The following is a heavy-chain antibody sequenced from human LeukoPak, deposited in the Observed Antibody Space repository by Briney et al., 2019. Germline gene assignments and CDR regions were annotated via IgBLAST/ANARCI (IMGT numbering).Heavy chain of an antibody. D-gene: IGHD2-2*01. CDR1: GYTFTSYD. CDR2: INPNSGGT. CDR3: ARGYCTTTSCREGHDY. V-gene: IGHV1-2*02. J-gene: IGHJ4*02. Sequence: ASVKVSCKASGYTFTSYDINWVRQATGQGLEWMGWINPNSGGTNYAQKFQGRVTLTRDTSISTAYMEVSRLRSDDTVVYYCARGYCTTTSCREGHDYWGQGTLVTVSS.